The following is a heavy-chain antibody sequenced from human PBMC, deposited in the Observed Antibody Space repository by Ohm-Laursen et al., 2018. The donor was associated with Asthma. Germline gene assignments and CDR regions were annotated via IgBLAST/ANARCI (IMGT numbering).Heavy chain of an antibody. V-gene: IGHV3-7*05. D-gene: IGHD3-10*01. CDR1: GFTFGDYA. Sequence: GSLRLSCAASGFTFGDYAMSWFRQAPGRGLEWVANINQDGSIWGYVDSVKGRFAISRDNAHNSLYLQMNSLRAEDTAFYYCAVSIYAYGEGAYWGQGTLVTVSS. CDR2: INQDGSIW. J-gene: IGHJ4*02. CDR3: AVSIYAYGEGAY.